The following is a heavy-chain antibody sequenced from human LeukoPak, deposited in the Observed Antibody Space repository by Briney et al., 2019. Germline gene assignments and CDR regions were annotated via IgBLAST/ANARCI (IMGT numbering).Heavy chain of an antibody. CDR1: GGSFSGYY. CDR2: INHSGST. V-gene: IGHV4-34*01. D-gene: IGHD5-18*01. CDR3: ARVGIQLWLRSDY. Sequence: SETLSLTCAVYGGSFSGYYWSWIRQPPGKGLEWIGEINHSGSTNYNPSLKSRVTISVDTSKNQFSLKLSSVTAADTAVYYCARVGIQLWLRSDYWGQGTLVTVSS. J-gene: IGHJ4*02.